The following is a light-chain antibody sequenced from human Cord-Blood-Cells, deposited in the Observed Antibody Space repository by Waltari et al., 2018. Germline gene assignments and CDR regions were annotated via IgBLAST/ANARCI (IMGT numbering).Light chain of an antibody. V-gene: IGKV1D-12*01. Sequence: DIQMTQSPSSVSASVGDRVTITCRASQGISSRLAWYQQKPGKAPKLRIYAAASLQSGGPSRFSGSGSGTDFTLTISSLQPEEFATYYCQQANSCPWTFGQGTKVEIK. J-gene: IGKJ1*01. CDR1: QGISSR. CDR3: QQANSCPWT. CDR2: AAA.